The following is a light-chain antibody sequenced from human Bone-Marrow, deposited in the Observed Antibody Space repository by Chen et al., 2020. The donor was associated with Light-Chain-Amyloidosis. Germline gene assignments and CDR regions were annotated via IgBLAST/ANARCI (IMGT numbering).Light chain of an antibody. J-gene: IGKJ1*01. CDR3: QQYGSSPTWT. CDR2: GAS. Sequence: ELVLTQSPGPLSLSPGERATLSCRASQSVSSSYLAWYQQKPGQAPRLLIYGASSRATGIPDRFSGSGSGTDFTLTISRLEPEDFAVYYCQQYGSSPTWTFGQGTKVEIK. CDR1: QSVSSSY. V-gene: IGKV3-20*01.